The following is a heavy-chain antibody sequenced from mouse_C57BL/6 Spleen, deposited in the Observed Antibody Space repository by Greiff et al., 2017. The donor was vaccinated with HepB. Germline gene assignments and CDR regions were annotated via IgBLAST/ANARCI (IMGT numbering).Heavy chain of an antibody. Sequence: EVKLMESGGDLVKPGGSLKLSCAASGFTFSSYGMSWVRQTPDKRLEWVATISSGGSYTYYPDSVKGRFTISRDNAKNTLYLQMSSLKSEDTAMYYCARRWDYYGSSYDYWGQGTTLTVSS. CDR2: ISSGGSYT. CDR1: GFTFSSYG. J-gene: IGHJ2*01. CDR3: ARRWDYYGSSYDY. D-gene: IGHD1-1*01. V-gene: IGHV5-6*02.